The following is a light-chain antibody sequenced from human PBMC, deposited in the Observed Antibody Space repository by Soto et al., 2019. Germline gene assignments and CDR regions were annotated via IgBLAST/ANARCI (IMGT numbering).Light chain of an antibody. CDR3: MQGTPWPPLT. Sequence: DVVLTQSPLSLPVTLGQPASISCRSSQSLLYSDGNTYLNWFQQRPGQSPRRLIFDVSNRDSGVPDRFSRTRSGADFTLKISRVEAQDVGVYYCMQGTPWPPLTFGQGTRLEIK. CDR2: DVS. V-gene: IGKV2-30*01. CDR1: QSLLYSDGNTY. J-gene: IGKJ5*01.